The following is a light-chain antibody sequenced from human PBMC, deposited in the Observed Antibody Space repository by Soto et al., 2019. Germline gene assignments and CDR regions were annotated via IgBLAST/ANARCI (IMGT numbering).Light chain of an antibody. J-gene: IGKJ1*01. Sequence: DIEMTQSPSSLSASVGDRVTITCRASQNIITYLNWYQQKPGQAPKFLIYAASSLQSGVPSRFSGRGYGTDFTLIISRLEPEDFAVYYCQQYGNSFVGFGQGTKVDIK. CDR2: AAS. CDR3: QQYGNSFVG. CDR1: QNIITY. V-gene: IGKV1-39*01.